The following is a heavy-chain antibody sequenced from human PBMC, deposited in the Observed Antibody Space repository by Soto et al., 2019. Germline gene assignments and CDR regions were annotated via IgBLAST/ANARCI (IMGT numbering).Heavy chain of an antibody. J-gene: IGHJ6*02. D-gene: IGHD3-16*01. CDR2: ISYDGSNK. CDR1: GFTFSSYG. V-gene: IGHV3-30*18. Sequence: GGSLRLSCAASGFTFSSYGMHWVRQAPGKGLEWVAVISYDGSNKYYADSVKGRFTISRDNSKNTLYLQMNSLRAEDTAVYYFAKAGSFRGGFGYYYGMDVWGQGTTVTVSS. CDR3: AKAGSFRGGFGYYYGMDV.